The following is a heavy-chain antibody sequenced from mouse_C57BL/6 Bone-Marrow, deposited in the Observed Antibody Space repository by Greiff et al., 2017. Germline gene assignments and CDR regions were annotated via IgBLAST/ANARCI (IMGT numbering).Heavy chain of an antibody. CDR1: GFTFSDYY. D-gene: IGHD1-1*01. Sequence: EVKVVESEGGLVQPGSSMKLSCTASGFTFSDYYMAWVRQVPEKGLEWVANINSDGSSTYYLDSLKSRFIISRDNAKNIPYLQMSSLKSEDTATYYCARGGVVANYYAMDYWGQGTSVTVSS. V-gene: IGHV5-16*01. J-gene: IGHJ4*01. CDR3: ARGGVVANYYAMDY. CDR2: INSDGSST.